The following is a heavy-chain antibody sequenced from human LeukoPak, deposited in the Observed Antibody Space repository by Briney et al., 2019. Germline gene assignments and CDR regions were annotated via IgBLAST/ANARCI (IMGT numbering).Heavy chain of an antibody. V-gene: IGHV3-23*01. CDR2: ITGRGVRT. Sequence: GGSLRLSCAASGFTVSRYGMSWVRQAPGKGLEWVSAITGRGVRTYNGDSVKGRFTISRDNSKNTVFLQMNSLRGEDTAVYYCANGAHPDSSHYYFDYWGQGALVTVSS. D-gene: IGHD2-2*01. CDR1: GFTVSRYG. J-gene: IGHJ4*02. CDR3: ANGAHPDSSHYYFDY.